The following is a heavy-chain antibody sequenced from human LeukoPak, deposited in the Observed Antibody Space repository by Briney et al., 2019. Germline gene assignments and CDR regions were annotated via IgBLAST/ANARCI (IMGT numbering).Heavy chain of an antibody. CDR2: ISSSSNNI. J-gene: IGHJ4*02. V-gene: IGHV3-21*01. Sequence: GGSLRLSCAASGFTFSTYTMNWVRQAPGKGLEWVSSISSSSNNINYADSVKGRFTISRDNAMNSVHLQMNSLRVEDTAVYYCARGYQRPDYWGQGALITVSS. CDR1: GFTFSTYT. CDR3: ARGYQRPDY. D-gene: IGHD2-2*01.